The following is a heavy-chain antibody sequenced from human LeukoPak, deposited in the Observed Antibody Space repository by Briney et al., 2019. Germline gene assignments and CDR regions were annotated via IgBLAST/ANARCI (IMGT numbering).Heavy chain of an antibody. J-gene: IGHJ4*02. V-gene: IGHV4-39*07. CDR2: IYYSGST. D-gene: IGHD6-13*01. CDR1: GGSISSSSYY. CDR3: ARNLIPEQLVLNF. Sequence: KTSETLSLTCTVSGGSISSSSYYWGWIRQPPGKGLEWIGSIYYSGSTYYNPSLKSRVTMSVDTSKNQFSLNLKSVTPEDTAVYYCARNLIPEQLVLNFWGQGILVTVSS.